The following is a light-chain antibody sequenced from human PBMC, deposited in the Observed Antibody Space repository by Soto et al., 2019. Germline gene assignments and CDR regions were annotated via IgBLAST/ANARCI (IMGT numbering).Light chain of an antibody. CDR3: QQYSNWTPWT. CDR2: RAS. Sequence: EIVMTQSPATLAVSPGDTATLSCRASQSLGGNLAWYQQKPGQGPRLLIFRASSRATGVPARFSASGSGTEFTITISGMKYEDFEIYYCQQYSNWTPWTFGPGTKVDI. J-gene: IGKJ1*01. V-gene: IGKV3-15*01. CDR1: QSLGGN.